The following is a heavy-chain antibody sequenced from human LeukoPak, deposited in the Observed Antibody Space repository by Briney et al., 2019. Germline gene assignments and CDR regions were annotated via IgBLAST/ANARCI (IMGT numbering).Heavy chain of an antibody. CDR1: GFTLSTFD. CDR3: ARADCSGSTCYLRHSWFDP. V-gene: IGHV3-21*06. D-gene: IGHD2-2*01. J-gene: IGHJ5*02. Sequence: GGSLRLSRAASGFTLSTFDMNCVRQAPGKGLEWVSSISTSSRYIYYRDSVKGRFTISRDDAKNSLYLQMNSLTVEDTAVYYCARADCSGSTCYLRHSWFDPWGQGTLVTVSS. CDR2: ISTSSRYI.